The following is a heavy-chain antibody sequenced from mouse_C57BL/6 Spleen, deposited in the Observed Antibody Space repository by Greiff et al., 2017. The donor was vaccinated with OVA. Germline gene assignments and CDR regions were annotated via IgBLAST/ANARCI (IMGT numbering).Heavy chain of an antibody. CDR3: ASNYYGSSYHFDV. J-gene: IGHJ1*03. CDR1: GYTFTSYD. Sequence: QVQLKESGPELVKPGASVKLSCKASGYTFTSYDINWVKQRPGQGLEWIGWIYPRDGSTKYNEKFKGKATLTVDTSSSTAYMELHSLTSEDSAVYFSASNYYGSSYHFDVWGTGTTVTVSS. CDR2: IYPRDGST. V-gene: IGHV1-85*01. D-gene: IGHD1-1*01.